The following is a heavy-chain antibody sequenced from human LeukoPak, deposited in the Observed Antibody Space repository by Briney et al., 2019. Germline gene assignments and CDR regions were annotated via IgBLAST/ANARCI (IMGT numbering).Heavy chain of an antibody. CDR1: GGSISSYY. J-gene: IGHJ4*02. CDR2: IYTSGST. V-gene: IGHV4-4*07. Sequence: SETLSLTCTVSGGSISSYYWSWIRQPAGKGLEWIGRIYTSGSTNYNPSLKSRVTMSVDTSMNQFSLKLSSVTAADTAVYYCARDSEYSSSSPFDYWGQGTLVTVSS. D-gene: IGHD6-6*01. CDR3: ARDSEYSSSSPFDY.